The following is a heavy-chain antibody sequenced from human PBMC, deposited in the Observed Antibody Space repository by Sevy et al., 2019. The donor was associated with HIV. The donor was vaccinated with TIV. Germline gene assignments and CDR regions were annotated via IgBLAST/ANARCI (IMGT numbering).Heavy chain of an antibody. CDR1: GFTFSSYG. V-gene: IGHV3-30*03. D-gene: IGHD3-22*01. J-gene: IGHJ3*02. CDR2: ISYDGSNK. CDR3: AGARYDGSGSFDAFDI. Sequence: GGSLRLSCAASGFTFSSYGMHWVRQAPGKGLEWVAVISYDGSNKYYADSVKGRFTISRDNSKNTLYLQMNSLRAEDTAIYYCAGARYDGSGSFDAFDIWGQGTMVTVSS.